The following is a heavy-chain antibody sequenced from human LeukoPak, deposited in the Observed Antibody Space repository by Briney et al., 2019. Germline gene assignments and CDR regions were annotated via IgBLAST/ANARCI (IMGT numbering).Heavy chain of an antibody. Sequence: GGSLRLSCAASGSTFSSYAMRWVRQAPGKGLEWVSGISGSGGSTYYADSVKGRFTISRDNSKNTRYLQMNSLRAEDTAVYYCAIGAASEYYFDSWGQGTLVTVSS. J-gene: IGHJ4*02. V-gene: IGHV3-23*01. CDR2: ISGSGGST. D-gene: IGHD6-25*01. CDR1: GSTFSSYA. CDR3: AIGAASEYYFDS.